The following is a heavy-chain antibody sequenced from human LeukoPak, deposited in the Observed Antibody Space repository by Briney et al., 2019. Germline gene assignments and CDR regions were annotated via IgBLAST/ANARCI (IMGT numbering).Heavy chain of an antibody. J-gene: IGHJ4*02. Sequence: GGSLRLSCAASGFTFDDYGMSWVRQAPGKGLEWVSGINWNGGSTGYADSVKGRFTISRDNAKNSLYLQMNSLRAEDTAVYYCATDRITDFWSGYYTNYFDYWGQGTLVTVSS. CDR2: INWNGGST. D-gene: IGHD3-3*01. V-gene: IGHV3-20*04. CDR3: ATDRITDFWSGYYTNYFDY. CDR1: GFTFDDYG.